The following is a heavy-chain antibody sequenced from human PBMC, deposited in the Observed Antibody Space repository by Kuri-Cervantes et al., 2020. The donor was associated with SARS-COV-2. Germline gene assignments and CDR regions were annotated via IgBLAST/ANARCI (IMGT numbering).Heavy chain of an antibody. V-gene: IGHV1-46*01. J-gene: IGHJ4*02. CDR1: GYTFTSNY. Sequence: ASVKVSCKASGYTFTSNYMHWVRQAPGQGLEWMGAINPSGGGTTYGQKFQGRVTMTRDTSISTAYTELSRLRSDDTAVYYCARETPTGTTFFDYWGQGTLVTVSS. CDR2: INPSGGGT. D-gene: IGHD1-7*01. CDR3: ARETPTGTTFFDY.